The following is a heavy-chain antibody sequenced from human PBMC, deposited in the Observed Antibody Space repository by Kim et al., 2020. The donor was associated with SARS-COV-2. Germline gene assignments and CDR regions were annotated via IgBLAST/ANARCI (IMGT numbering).Heavy chain of an antibody. CDR3: ARHLFGGSYRLDY. Sequence: SETLSLTCTVSGGSISSSSYYWGWIRQPPGKGLEWIGSIYYSGSTYYNPSLKSRVTISVDTSKNQFSLKLSSVTAADTAVYYCARHLFGGSYRLDYWGQGTLVTVSS. CDR1: GGSISSSSYY. V-gene: IGHV4-39*01. CDR2: IYYSGST. D-gene: IGHD1-26*01. J-gene: IGHJ4*02.